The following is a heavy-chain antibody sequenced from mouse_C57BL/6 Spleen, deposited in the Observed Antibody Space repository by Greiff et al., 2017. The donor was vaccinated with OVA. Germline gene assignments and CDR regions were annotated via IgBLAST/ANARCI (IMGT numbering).Heavy chain of an antibody. CDR1: GFTFSSYA. Sequence: EVQRVESGGGLVKPGGSLKLSCAASGFTFSSYALSWVRQTPDKRLEWVATISDGGSYTYYPDNVKGRFTITRDNAKNNLYLQMSHLKSEDTAMYYCARDDGNYWYFDVWGTGTTVTVSS. V-gene: IGHV5-4*01. CDR3: ARDDGNYWYFDV. D-gene: IGHD2-1*01. CDR2: ISDGGSYT. J-gene: IGHJ1*03.